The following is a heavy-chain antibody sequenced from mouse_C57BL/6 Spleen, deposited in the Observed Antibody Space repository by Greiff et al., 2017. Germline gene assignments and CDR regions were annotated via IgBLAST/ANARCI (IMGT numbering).Heavy chain of an antibody. CDR2: IDPSSGGT. V-gene: IGHV1-72*01. J-gene: IGHJ3*01. CDR3: ARDYYYGSSSWFAY. CDR1: GYTFTSYW. Sequence: VQLQQPGAELVKPGASVKLSCKASGYTFTSYWMSWVKQRPGRGLEWIGRIDPSSGGTKYNEKFKSKVTLTVDKPTSTAYMQLSSLTSEDSAVYYCARDYYYGSSSWFAYWGKGTLVTVSA. D-gene: IGHD1-1*01.